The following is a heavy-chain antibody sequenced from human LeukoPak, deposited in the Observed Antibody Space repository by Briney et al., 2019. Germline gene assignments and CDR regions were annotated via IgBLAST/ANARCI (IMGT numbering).Heavy chain of an antibody. Sequence: PGGSLRLSCAASGFTFSSYGMHWVRQAPGKGLEWVAFIRYDGSNKYYADSVKGRFTISRDNSKNTLYLQMNSLRAEDTAVYYCARYSGYDGKGYYFDYWGQGTLVTVSS. J-gene: IGHJ4*02. CDR2: IRYDGSNK. CDR3: ARYSGYDGKGYYFDY. D-gene: IGHD5-12*01. V-gene: IGHV3-30*02. CDR1: GFTFSSYG.